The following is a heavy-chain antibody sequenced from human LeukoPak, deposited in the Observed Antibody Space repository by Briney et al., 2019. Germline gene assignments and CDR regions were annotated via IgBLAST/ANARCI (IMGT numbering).Heavy chain of an antibody. J-gene: IGHJ3*02. CDR1: GFTFSSYG. Sequence: GGSPRLSCAASGFTFSSYGMHWVRQAPGKGLEWVAFIRYDGSNKYYADSVKGRFTISRDNSKNTLYLQMNSLRAEDTAVYYCAKDPRSMIDDAFDIWGQGTMVTVSS. CDR2: IRYDGSNK. V-gene: IGHV3-30*02. CDR3: AKDPRSMIDDAFDI. D-gene: IGHD3-22*01.